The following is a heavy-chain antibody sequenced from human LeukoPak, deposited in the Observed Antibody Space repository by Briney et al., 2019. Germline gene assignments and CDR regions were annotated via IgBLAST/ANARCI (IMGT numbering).Heavy chain of an antibody. CDR3: ARATRGYSYGPLGY. CDR1: GGSFSGYY. J-gene: IGHJ4*02. CDR2: INHSGST. V-gene: IGHV4-34*01. Sequence: SETLALTCAVYGGSFSGYYWSWTRQPPGKGLEWIGEINHSGSTNYNPSLKSRVTISVDTSKNQFSLKLSSVTAADTAVYYCARATRGYSYGPLGYWGQGTLVTVSS. D-gene: IGHD5-18*01.